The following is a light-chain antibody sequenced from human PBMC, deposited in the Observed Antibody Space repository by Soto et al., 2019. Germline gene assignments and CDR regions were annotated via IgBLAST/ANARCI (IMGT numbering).Light chain of an antibody. CDR1: SSDVGGYNF. V-gene: IGLV2-14*03. J-gene: IGLJ3*02. CDR3: CSHSSSITWM. Sequence: QSALTQTASVSGSPGQSITISCTGTSSDVGGYNFVSWYQQHPGKAPKLIIHEVTNRPSGVSGRFSGSKSGNTAFLTISGLRAEDEAVYYCCSHSSSITWMFGGGTKLTVL. CDR2: EVT.